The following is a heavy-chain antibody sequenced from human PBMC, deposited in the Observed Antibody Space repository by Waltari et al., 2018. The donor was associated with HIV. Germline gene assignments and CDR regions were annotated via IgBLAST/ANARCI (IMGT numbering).Heavy chain of an antibody. CDR2: MNPNRGNT. CDR3: ATEAYGTSAYQRVAY. D-gene: IGHD3-22*01. V-gene: IGHV1-8*01. CDR1: GYTFTNYD. J-gene: IGHJ4*02. Sequence: QVQLVQSGAEVKKPGASVKVSCKTSGYTFTNYDINWVRQAAGQGLEWMGWMNPNRGNTDYTHKFLGRVTMTRNTSISTAYMELSSLRSEDTAVYYCATEAYGTSAYQRVAYWGQGTLVTVSS.